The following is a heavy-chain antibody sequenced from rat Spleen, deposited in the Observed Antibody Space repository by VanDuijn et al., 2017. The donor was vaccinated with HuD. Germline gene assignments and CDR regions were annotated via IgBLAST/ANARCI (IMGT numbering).Heavy chain of an antibody. V-gene: IGHV5-25*01. D-gene: IGHD1-6*01. J-gene: IGHJ4*01. CDR3: ARHGVYYGLLDYVMDA. CDR1: GFTFSNYD. CDR2: ISTSGGST. Sequence: EVQLVESGGGLVQPGRSLKLSCAASGFTFSNYDMAWVRQAPTKGLEWVASISTSGGSTYYLDSVKGRFTVSRDNAKSTLYLQMDSLRSEDTATYYWARHGVYYGLLDYVMDAWGQGASVTVSS.